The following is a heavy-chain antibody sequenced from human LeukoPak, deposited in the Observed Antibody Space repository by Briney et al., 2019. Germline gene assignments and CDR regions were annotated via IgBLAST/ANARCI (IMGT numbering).Heavy chain of an antibody. J-gene: IGHJ5*02. Sequence: GGSLRLSCAASGFTFSSYAMSWVRQAPGKGLGWVSTISGSGDRTYYADSVKGRFTNSRDNSKNTLYLQMNSLRAEDTAVYYCAKDFYGDYVRYFDPWGQGTLVTVSS. CDR1: GFTFSSYA. D-gene: IGHD4-17*01. V-gene: IGHV3-23*01. CDR2: ISGSGDRT. CDR3: AKDFYGDYVRYFDP.